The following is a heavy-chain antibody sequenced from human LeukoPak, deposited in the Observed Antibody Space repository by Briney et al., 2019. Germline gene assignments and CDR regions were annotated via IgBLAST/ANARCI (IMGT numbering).Heavy chain of an antibody. Sequence: GGSLRLSCAASGFTFSSYSMNWVRQAPGKGLEWVSSISSSSSYIYYADSVKGRFTISRDNAKNSLYLQMNSLRAEDTAVYYCARALYGDNYYYYYYMDVWGKGTTVTVSS. V-gene: IGHV3-21*01. J-gene: IGHJ6*03. CDR2: ISSSSSYI. CDR3: ARALYGDNYYYYYYMDV. D-gene: IGHD4-17*01. CDR1: GFTFSSYS.